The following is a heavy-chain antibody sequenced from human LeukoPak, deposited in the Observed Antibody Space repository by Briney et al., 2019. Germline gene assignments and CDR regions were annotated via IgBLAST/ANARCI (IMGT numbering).Heavy chain of an antibody. CDR1: GYTFTGYY. J-gene: IGHJ4*02. CDR3: ARGGGTTVTTNY. Sequence: ASVRVSCKASGYTFTGYYMHWVRQAPGQGLEWMGWINPDSGGTNYAQKFQGRVTMTRDTSISTAYMELSRLRSDDTAVYYCARGGGTTVTTNYWGQGTLVTVSS. D-gene: IGHD4-17*01. CDR2: INPDSGGT. V-gene: IGHV1-2*02.